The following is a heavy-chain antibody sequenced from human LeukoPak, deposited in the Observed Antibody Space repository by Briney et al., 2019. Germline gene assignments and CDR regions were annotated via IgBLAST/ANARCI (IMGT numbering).Heavy chain of an antibody. CDR1: GGSISSSSYY. V-gene: IGHV4-39*01. Sequence: PSETLSLTCTVSGGSISSSSYYWGWIRQPPGKGLEWIGSIYYSGSTYYNPSLKSRVTISVDTSKNQFSLKLSSVTAADTAVYYCGRHTIQHDAFDIWGQGTTVTVSS. CDR3: GRHTIQHDAFDI. D-gene: IGHD1-1*01. CDR2: IYYSGST. J-gene: IGHJ3*02.